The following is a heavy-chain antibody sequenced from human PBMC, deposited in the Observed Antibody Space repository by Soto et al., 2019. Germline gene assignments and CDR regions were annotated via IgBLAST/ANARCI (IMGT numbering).Heavy chain of an antibody. J-gene: IGHJ5*02. Sequence: NPSETLSLTCAVYGGSFSGYYWSWIRQPPGKGLEWIGEINHSGSTNYNPSLKSRVTISVDTSKNQFSLKLSSVTAADTAVYYCARGMSSWYWGRWFDPWGQGTLVTVSS. CDR1: GGSFSGYY. CDR3: ARGMSSWYWGRWFDP. D-gene: IGHD6-13*01. CDR2: INHSGST. V-gene: IGHV4-34*01.